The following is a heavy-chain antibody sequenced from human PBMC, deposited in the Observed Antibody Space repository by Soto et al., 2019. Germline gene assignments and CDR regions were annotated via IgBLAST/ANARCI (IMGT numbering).Heavy chain of an antibody. J-gene: IGHJ3*02. D-gene: IGHD1-26*01. CDR2: IWYDGSNK. CDR3: ARGQGRWDEAFDI. Sequence: QVQLVESGGGVVQPGRSLRLSCAASGFTFSSYGMHWVRQAPGKGLEWVAVIWYDGSNKYYADSVKGRFTISRDNSKNSRYLQMNSLRAEDTAVYYWARGQGRWDEAFDIWGQGTMVTVSS. V-gene: IGHV3-33*01. CDR1: GFTFSSYG.